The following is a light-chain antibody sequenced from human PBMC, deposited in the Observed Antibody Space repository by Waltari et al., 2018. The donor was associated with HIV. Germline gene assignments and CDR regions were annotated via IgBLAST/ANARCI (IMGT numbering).Light chain of an antibody. CDR1: NIESKS. CDR3: QVWDSDSDVVV. V-gene: IGLV3-21*02. Sequence: SYVLTQSPSVSVAPGQTARITCGGNNIESKSVHWYQQKAGQAPLLVIYDDIDRPAGIPERFSASNSGNTATLTISGVGAGDEADYFCQVWDSDSDVVVFGGGTKPTVL. J-gene: IGLJ2*01. CDR2: DDI.